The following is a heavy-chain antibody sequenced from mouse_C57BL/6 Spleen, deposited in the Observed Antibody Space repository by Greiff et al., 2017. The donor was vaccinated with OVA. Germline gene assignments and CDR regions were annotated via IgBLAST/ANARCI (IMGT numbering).Heavy chain of an antibody. Sequence: VQLQQSGPGLVKPSQSLSLTCSVTGYSITSGYYWNWIRQFPGNKLEWMGYISYDGSNNYNPSLKNRISITRDTSKNQFFLKLNSVTTEDTATYYCARLDGAWFAYWGQGTLVTVSA. J-gene: IGHJ3*01. D-gene: IGHD2-3*01. CDR3: ARLDGAWFAY. CDR2: ISYDGSN. CDR1: GYSITSGYY. V-gene: IGHV3-6*01.